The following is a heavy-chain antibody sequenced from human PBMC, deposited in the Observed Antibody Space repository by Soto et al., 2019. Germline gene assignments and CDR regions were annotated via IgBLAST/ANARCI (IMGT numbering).Heavy chain of an antibody. CDR1: GYTFTSYG. CDR3: ERGHYDILTGYYRGRFAWLYP. D-gene: IGHD3-9*01. V-gene: IGHV1-18*01. Sequence: QVQLVQSGAEVKKPGASVKVSCKASGYTFTSYGISWVRQAPGQGLEWMGWISAYNGNTNYAQKLQGRVTMTTDTSTRTAYMEQRSLSSDDTAVYYCERGHYDILTGYYRGRFAWLYPWGQGTLVTVSS. J-gene: IGHJ5*02. CDR2: ISAYNGNT.